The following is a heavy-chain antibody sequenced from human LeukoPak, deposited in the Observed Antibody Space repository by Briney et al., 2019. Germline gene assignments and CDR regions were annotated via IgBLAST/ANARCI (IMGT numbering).Heavy chain of an antibody. J-gene: IGHJ4*02. CDR1: GGSFSGYY. CDR2: INHSGST. D-gene: IGHD1-26*01. CDR3: ARVSVGANSFDY. Sequence: SETLSLTCAVYGGSFSGYYWSWIRQPPGKGLEWIGEINHSGSTNYNPSLKSRVTISVDTSKNQFSLKLSSVTAADTAVYYCARVSVGANSFDYWGQGTLVTVSS. V-gene: IGHV4-34*01.